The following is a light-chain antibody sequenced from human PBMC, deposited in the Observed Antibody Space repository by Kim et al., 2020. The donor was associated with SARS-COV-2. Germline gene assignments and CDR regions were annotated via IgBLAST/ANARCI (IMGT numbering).Light chain of an antibody. V-gene: IGKV3-15*01. Sequence: SVSPGERVPLSCRASQSLSNNLAWYQQKPGQAPRLLIYGASTRATGIPARFSGSGSGTEFTLTISSLQSEDFAIYYCQQCNNWPYTFGQGTKLEI. CDR2: GAS. CDR3: QQCNNWPYT. J-gene: IGKJ2*01. CDR1: QSLSNN.